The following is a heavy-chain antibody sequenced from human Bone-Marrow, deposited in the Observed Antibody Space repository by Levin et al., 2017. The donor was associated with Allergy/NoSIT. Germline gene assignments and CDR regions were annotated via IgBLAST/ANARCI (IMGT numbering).Heavy chain of an antibody. CDR3: VRDQFRRATIGARWFDP. CDR1: GFTFSNSW. V-gene: IGHV3-7*01. Sequence: QAGESLKISCAASGFTFSNSWMSWVRQAPGKGLEWVANIKEDGSEKYYVDSVKGRFTISRDNAKNSLFVQMNSLRVEDTAVYYCVRDQFRRATIGARWFDPWGQGTLVTVSS. CDR2: IKEDGSEK. D-gene: IGHD5-24*01. J-gene: IGHJ5*02.